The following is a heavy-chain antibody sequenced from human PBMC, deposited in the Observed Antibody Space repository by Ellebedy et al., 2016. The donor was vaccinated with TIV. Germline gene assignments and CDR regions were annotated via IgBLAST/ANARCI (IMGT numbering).Heavy chain of an antibody. D-gene: IGHD3-10*01. CDR3: ARGGAYYHRYFDD. CDR1: GGTFNSHA. V-gene: IGHV1-69*13. CDR2: ITGMFRTV. J-gene: IGHJ4*02. Sequence: SVKVSCKASGGTFNSHAISWVRQAPRHGLEWMGGITGMFRTVNYAQKFQGRVTITADEFMTTAYMELSSLRSEDTAVYYCARGGAYYHRYFDDWGQGTLVTVSS.